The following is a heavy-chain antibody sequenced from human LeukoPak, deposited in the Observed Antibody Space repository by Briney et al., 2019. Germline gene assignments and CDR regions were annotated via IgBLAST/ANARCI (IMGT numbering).Heavy chain of an antibody. J-gene: IGHJ5*02. D-gene: IGHD6-19*01. V-gene: IGHV1-18*01. Sequence: ASVKVPCKASGYTFTTYGISWVRQAPGQGLEWMGWISAYNGNTNYAQKFQGRVTMTTDTSTSTVYMELRSLRSDDTAVYYCARGKVAGTARWFDPWGQGTLVTVSS. CDR3: ARGKVAGTARWFDP. CDR1: GYTFTTYG. CDR2: ISAYNGNT.